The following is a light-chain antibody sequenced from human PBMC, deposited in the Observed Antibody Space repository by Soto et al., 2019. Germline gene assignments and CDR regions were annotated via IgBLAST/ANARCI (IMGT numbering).Light chain of an antibody. V-gene: IGLV1-40*01. Sequence: QSVLTQPPSVSGAPGQRVTISCTGSSSNIGAGYDVHWYHQLPGTSPKVLIYGNSNRPSGVPDRFSGSKSGTSASLAITGLQAEDEADYYCQSYDSSLSGYVFGTGTKATVL. J-gene: IGLJ1*01. CDR1: SSNIGAGYD. CDR3: QSYDSSLSGYV. CDR2: GNS.